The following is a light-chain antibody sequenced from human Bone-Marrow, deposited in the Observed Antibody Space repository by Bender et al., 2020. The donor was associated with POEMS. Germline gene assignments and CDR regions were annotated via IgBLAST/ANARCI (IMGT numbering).Light chain of an antibody. V-gene: IGLV3-21*02. CDR1: NIESKT. CDR2: EDS. Sequence: SYVLTQPPSVSVAPGQTARITCGGNNIESKTVHWYQQKPGQAAVLVVFEDSVRPSGIPERFSGFNSGNTATLTISRVGAGDEADYYCQVWDISSDHLYVFGTGTKVTVL. CDR3: QVWDISSDHLYV. J-gene: IGLJ1*01.